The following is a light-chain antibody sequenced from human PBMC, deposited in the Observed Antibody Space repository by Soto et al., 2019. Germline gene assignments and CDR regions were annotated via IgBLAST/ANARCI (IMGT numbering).Light chain of an antibody. Sequence: QLVLTQSPSASASLGASVKLTCTLSSGHSNYAIAWHQQQPEKGPRYLMKLNRDGSHSKGDGIPSRFSGSSSGAERYLTISSLQSEVEADYYCQTWGTGIVIFGGGTKLTVL. CDR1: SGHSNYA. CDR3: QTWGTGIVI. V-gene: IGLV4-69*01. CDR2: LNRDGSH. J-gene: IGLJ2*01.